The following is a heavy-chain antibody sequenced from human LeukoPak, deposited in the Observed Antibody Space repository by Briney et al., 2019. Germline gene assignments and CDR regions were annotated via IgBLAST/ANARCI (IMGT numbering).Heavy chain of an antibody. Sequence: GASVNVSCKASGYTFTGYYMHWVRQAPGQGLEWMGWINPNSGGTNYAQKFQGWVTMTRDTSISTAYMELSRLRSDDTAVYYCARALSMVRGAPGPNWFDPWGQGTLVTVSS. J-gene: IGHJ5*02. CDR1: GYTFTGYY. D-gene: IGHD3-10*01. V-gene: IGHV1-2*04. CDR2: INPNSGGT. CDR3: ARALSMVRGAPGPNWFDP.